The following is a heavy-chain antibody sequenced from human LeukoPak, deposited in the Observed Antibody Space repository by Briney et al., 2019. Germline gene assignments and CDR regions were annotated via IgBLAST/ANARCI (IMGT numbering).Heavy chain of an antibody. CDR1: GFTFDDYA. D-gene: IGHD6-6*01. J-gene: IGHJ4*02. Sequence: GGSLRLSCAASGFTFDDYAMHWVRQAPGKGLEWVSGISWNSGSIGYADSVKGRFTISRDNAKNSLYLRMNSLRAEDMALYYCAKDSSYSSSSGYFDYWGQGTLVTVSS. CDR3: AKDSSYSSSSGYFDY. CDR2: ISWNSGSI. V-gene: IGHV3-9*03.